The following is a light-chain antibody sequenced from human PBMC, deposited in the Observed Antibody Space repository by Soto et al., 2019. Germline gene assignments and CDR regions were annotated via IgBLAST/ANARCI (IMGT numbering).Light chain of an antibody. J-gene: IGLJ1*01. CDR3: CSYAGSSTFV. Sequence: QSVLTQPASVSGSPGQSITLSCTGTSSDLGNYNLVSWYQQHPGKAPKLMIYEGSKRPSGVSYRFSGSKSGNTASLTIPGLQTEDEADYHCCSYAGSSTFVFGTGTKVTVL. V-gene: IGLV2-23*01. CDR1: SSDLGNYNL. CDR2: EGS.